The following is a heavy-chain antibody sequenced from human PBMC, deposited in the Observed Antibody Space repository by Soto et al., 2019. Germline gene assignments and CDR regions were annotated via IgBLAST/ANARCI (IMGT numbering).Heavy chain of an antibody. Sequence: QLQLQESGPGLVKPSETLSLTCTVSGGSISSSSYYWGWIRQPPGKGLEWIGSIYYSGSTYYNPSLKSRVTISVDTSKNQFSLKLSSVTAADTAVYYCARHPRLVAGTKNYGMDVWGQGTTVTVSS. CDR3: ARHPRLVAGTKNYGMDV. V-gene: IGHV4-39*01. D-gene: IGHD6-19*01. CDR1: GGSISSSSYY. CDR2: IYYSGST. J-gene: IGHJ6*02.